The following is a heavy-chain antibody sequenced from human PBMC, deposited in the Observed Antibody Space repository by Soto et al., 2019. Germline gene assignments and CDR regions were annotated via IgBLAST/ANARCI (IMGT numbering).Heavy chain of an antibody. J-gene: IGHJ5*02. CDR3: AKMDPCFEGGEGFDP. V-gene: IGHV1-69*01. CDR1: GDTFSNFA. CDR2: IIPIFGKV. Sequence: QVQLVQSGAEVRKPGSSVKVSCQASGDTFSNFAITWVRQAPGQGLDWMGGIIPIFGKVYYAHKFQGRVTTAADAATSPAYLEVASLGSDDTAPYFCAKMDPCFEGGEGFDPWGQGTLVTVSS. D-gene: IGHD3-16*01.